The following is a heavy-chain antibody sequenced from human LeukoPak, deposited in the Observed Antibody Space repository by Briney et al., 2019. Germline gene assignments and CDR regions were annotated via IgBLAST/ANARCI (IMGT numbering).Heavy chain of an antibody. J-gene: IGHJ4*02. V-gene: IGHV3-30*03. CDR1: GFTFSSYG. D-gene: IGHD2-2*01. CDR2: ISYDGSNK. Sequence: PGGSLRLSCAASGFTFSSYGMRWVRQAPGKGLEWVAVISYDGSNKYYADSVKGRFTISRDNSKNTLYLQMNSRRAEDTTVYYCARVLRALYCSRTSCYDTFDYWGQGTLVTVSS. CDR3: ARVLRALYCSRTSCYDTFDY.